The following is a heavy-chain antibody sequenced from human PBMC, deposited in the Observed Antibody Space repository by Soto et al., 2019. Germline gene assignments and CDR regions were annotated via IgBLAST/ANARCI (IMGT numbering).Heavy chain of an antibody. J-gene: IGHJ6*02. Sequence: SETLSLTCTVSGGFISGRTYYWGWIRQPPGKGLEWIASIYYSGTTYYNPSLKSRVSISVDTSTNQISLNLSSVTAADTAVYYCASQYAMTVTYLDGMDLWAQATTVVVS. V-gene: IGHV4-39*01. CDR2: IYYSGTT. CDR1: GGFISGRTYY. CDR3: ASQYAMTVTYLDGMDL. D-gene: IGHD2-2*01.